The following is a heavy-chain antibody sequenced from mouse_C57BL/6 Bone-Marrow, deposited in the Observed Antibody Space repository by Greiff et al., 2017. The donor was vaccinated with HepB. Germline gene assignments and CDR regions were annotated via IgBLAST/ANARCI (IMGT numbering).Heavy chain of an antibody. V-gene: IGHV5-15*01. CDR1: GFTFSDYG. D-gene: IGHD1-1*01. Sequence: EVQGVDSGGGLVQPGGSLKLSCAASGFTFSDYGMAWVRQAPRKGPEWVAFISNLAYSIYYADTVTGRFTISRENAKNTLYLEMSSLRSEDTAMYYCARKGDYYGSSYWYFDVWGTGTTVTVSS. J-gene: IGHJ1*03. CDR3: ARKGDYYGSSYWYFDV. CDR2: ISNLAYSI.